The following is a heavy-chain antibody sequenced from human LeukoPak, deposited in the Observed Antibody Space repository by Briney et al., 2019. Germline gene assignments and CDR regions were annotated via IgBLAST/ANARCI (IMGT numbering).Heavy chain of an antibody. CDR2: IYYSGST. J-gene: IGHJ5*02. CDR1: GGSTSSYY. V-gene: IGHV4-59*01. CDR3: ARGGSYCSGGSCYLIGWFDP. D-gene: IGHD2-15*01. Sequence: SETLSLTCTVSGGSTSSYYWSWIRQPPGKGLEWIGYIYYSGSTNYNPSLKSRVTISVDTSKNQFSLKLSSVTAADTAAYYCARGGSYCSGGSCYLIGWFDPWGQGTLVTVSS.